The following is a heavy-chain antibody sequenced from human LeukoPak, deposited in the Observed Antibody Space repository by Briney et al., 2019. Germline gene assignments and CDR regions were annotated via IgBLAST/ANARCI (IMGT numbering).Heavy chain of an antibody. CDR1: GDSMTSTTYY. J-gene: IGHJ4*02. V-gene: IGHV4-39*07. CDR3: AREPRVGTTPFNY. CDR2: TFYTGST. Sequence: SETLSLTCTVSGDSMTSTTYYWGWIRQPPGKGLEWLGSTFYTGSTYYNPSLKRRLSISADTSMNQFYLRLSSVTAADMAIYYCAREPRVGTTPFNYWGQGMLVTVSS. D-gene: IGHD1-26*01.